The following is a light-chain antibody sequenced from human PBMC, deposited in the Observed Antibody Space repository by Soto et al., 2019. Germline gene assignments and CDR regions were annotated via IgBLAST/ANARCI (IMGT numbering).Light chain of an antibody. CDR2: DAS. V-gene: IGKV3-11*01. CDR1: QSVSNNY. J-gene: IGKJ5*01. CDR3: QQRSNWTPIT. Sequence: EVVFTQSPATLSVSPGERVTLSCRAIQSVSNNYLAWYQQKPGQAPRLLIYDASNRATGIPARFSGSGSGTDFTLTISSLEPEDFAVYYCQQRSNWTPITFGQVTRLEIK.